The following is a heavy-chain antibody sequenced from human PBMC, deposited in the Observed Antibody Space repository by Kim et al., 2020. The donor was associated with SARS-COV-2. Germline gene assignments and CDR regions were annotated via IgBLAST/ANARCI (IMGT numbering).Heavy chain of an antibody. V-gene: IGHV3-30*02. Sequence: KYNAAPVKGGFTISRDNSKNALYLQMNSLRAEDTAVYYCAKLITMVRGVDYWGQGTLVTVSS. D-gene: IGHD3-10*01. CDR3: AKLITMVRGVDY. CDR2: K. J-gene: IGHJ4*02.